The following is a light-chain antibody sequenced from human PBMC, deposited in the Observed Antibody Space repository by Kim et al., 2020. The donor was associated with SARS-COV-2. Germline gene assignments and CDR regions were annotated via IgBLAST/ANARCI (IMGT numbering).Light chain of an antibody. Sequence: LSASTGDRVTITCRASRNVDKYVAWYQQKPGQAPKLLIYGASTLQTGVPARFRGSGSGTDFTLTISGLQSEDFATYYCQQYYDYRSFGRGTKLDI. CDR3: QQYYDYRS. CDR1: RNVDKY. CDR2: GAS. V-gene: IGKV1-8*01. J-gene: IGKJ4*01.